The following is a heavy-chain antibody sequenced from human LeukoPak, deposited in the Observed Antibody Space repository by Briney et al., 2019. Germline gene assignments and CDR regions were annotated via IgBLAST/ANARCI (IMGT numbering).Heavy chain of an antibody. CDR1: GGSTNSGGYY. D-gene: IGHD6-19*01. V-gene: IGHV4-61*08. Sequence: PSETLSLTCTVSGGSTNSGGYYWSWIRQPPGKGLEWIAYIYYSGSTNYNPSLKSRVTISVDTSKSQFSLRLSSVTAADTAVYYCARHSTGGQYWYFDLWGRGTLVTVSS. CDR2: IYYSGST. J-gene: IGHJ2*01. CDR3: ARHSTGGQYWYFDL.